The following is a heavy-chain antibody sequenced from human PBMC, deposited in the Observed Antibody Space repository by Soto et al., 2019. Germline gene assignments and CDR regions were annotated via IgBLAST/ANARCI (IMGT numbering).Heavy chain of an antibody. CDR3: ARVGGLNWFDP. CDR1: GGSISSGGYY. D-gene: IGHD2-15*01. CDR2: IYYSGST. J-gene: IGHJ5*02. V-gene: IGHV4-31*03. Sequence: QVQLQESGPGLVKPSQTLSLTCTVSGGSISSGGYYWSWIRQHPGKGLEWIGYIYYSGSTYYNPSRKSRFTLSVDTSKNQFSLKLSSVTAADTAVYYCARVGGLNWFDPWGQGTLVTVSS.